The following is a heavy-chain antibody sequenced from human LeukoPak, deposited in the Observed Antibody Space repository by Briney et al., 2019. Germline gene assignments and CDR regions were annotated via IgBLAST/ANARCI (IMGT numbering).Heavy chain of an antibody. D-gene: IGHD6-13*01. CDR3: ARAFIAAAGTMDY. CDR2: ISAYNGNT. J-gene: IGHJ4*02. CDR1: GYTFTSYG. V-gene: IGHV1-18*01. Sequence: ASVKVSCKASGYTFTSYGISWVRQAPGQGLEWMGWISAYNGNTNYAQKLQGRVTITADESTSTAYVELSSLRSEDTAVYYCARAFIAAAGTMDYWGQGTLVIVSS.